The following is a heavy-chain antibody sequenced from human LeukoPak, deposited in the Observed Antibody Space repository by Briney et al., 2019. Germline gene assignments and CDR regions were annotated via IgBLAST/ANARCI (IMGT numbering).Heavy chain of an antibody. CDR1: GFTFSSYA. CDR3: AKVREMATIRYYFDY. J-gene: IGHJ4*02. V-gene: IGHV3-23*01. Sequence: PGGSLRLSCAASGFTFSSYAMSWVRQAPGKGLEWVSAISGSGGSTYYADSVKGRFTISRDNSKSTLYLQMNSLRAEDTAVYYCAKVREMATIRYYFDYWGQGTLVTVSS. CDR2: ISGSGGST. D-gene: IGHD5-24*01.